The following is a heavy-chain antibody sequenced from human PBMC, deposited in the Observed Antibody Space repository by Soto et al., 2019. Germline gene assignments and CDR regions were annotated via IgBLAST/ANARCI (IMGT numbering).Heavy chain of an antibody. CDR1: GFTFSSYA. V-gene: IGHV3-30-3*01. CDR3: ASLGRGYSGYDLAGAFDI. J-gene: IGHJ3*02. Sequence: GGSLRLSCAASGFTFSSYAMHWVRQAPGKGLEWVAVISYDGSNKYYADSVKGRFTISRDNSKNTLYLQMNSLRAEDTAVYYCASLGRGYSGYDLAGAFDIWGQGTMVTVS. CDR2: ISYDGSNK. D-gene: IGHD5-12*01.